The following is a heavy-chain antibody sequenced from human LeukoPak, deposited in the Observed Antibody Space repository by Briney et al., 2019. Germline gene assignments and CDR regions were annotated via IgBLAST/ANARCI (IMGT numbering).Heavy chain of an antibody. J-gene: IGHJ6*02. CDR2: IKEDGTQS. CDR1: GFTFRSYW. CDR3: ARLRPYSSTWYAYYGMDV. V-gene: IGHV3-7*04. D-gene: IGHD6-13*01. Sequence: GGSLRLSCVASGFTFRSYWMSWVRQAPGKGLEWVANIKEDGTQSIYVDSVKGRFTISRDNAKNSLYLQMNSLRAEETAVYYCARLRPYSSTWYAYYGMDVWGQGTTVTVSS.